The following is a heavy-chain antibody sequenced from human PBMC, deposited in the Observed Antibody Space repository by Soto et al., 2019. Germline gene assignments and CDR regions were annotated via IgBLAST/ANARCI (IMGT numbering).Heavy chain of an antibody. CDR1: GFTFSSYA. CDR2: ISGSGGST. J-gene: IGHJ4*02. D-gene: IGHD6-19*01. V-gene: IGHV3-23*01. Sequence: GGSLRLSCAASGFTFSSYAMSWVRQAPGKGLEWVSAISGSGGSTYYADSVKGRFTISRDNSKNTLYLQMNSLRAEDTAVYYCAKALIKAATVISVAGTLADYWGQGPLVTV. CDR3: AKALIKAATVISVAGTLADY.